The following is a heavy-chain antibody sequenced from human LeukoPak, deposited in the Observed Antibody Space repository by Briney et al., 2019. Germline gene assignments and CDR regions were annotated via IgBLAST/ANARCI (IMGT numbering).Heavy chain of an antibody. CDR1: GYTFTGYY. CDR2: INPNSGGT. Sequence: ASVKVSCKASGYTFTGYYMHWVRQAPGQGLEWMGWINPNSGGTNYAQKFQGRVTMTRDTSISTAYMDLRRLRSDDTAVYYCARGGATIFGMAIVWGQGTLVTVSS. CDR3: ARGGATIFGMAIV. D-gene: IGHD3-3*01. V-gene: IGHV1-2*02. J-gene: IGHJ4*02.